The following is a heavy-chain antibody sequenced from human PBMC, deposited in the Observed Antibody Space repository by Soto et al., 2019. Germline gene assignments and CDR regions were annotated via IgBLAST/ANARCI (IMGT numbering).Heavy chain of an antibody. D-gene: IGHD6-19*01. V-gene: IGHV5-51*01. CDR1: GYSFTSYW. CDR2: TYPGDSDT. J-gene: IGHJ5*02. Sequence: GESLKISCKGSGYSFTSYWIGWVRQMPGKGLEWMGITYPGDSDTRYSPSFQGQVTISADKSISTAYLQWSSLKASDTAMYYCARLLGIAVAGPRGGWFDPWGQGTLVTVSS. CDR3: ARLLGIAVAGPRGGWFDP.